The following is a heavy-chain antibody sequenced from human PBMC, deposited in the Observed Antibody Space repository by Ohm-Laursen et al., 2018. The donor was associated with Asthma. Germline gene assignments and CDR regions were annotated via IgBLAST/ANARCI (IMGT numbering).Heavy chain of an antibody. CDR1: GYTFSRYS. CDR3: GRVYSSSWDP. Sequence: SLRLSCAASGYTFSRYSIHWIRQAPGKGLEWVASISTASTFIYYADSVRGRFTTSRDNARNLVFLQMNSLRADDTAVYYCGRVYSSSWDPRGQGTLVTVSS. J-gene: IGHJ5*02. V-gene: IGHV3-21*04. CDR2: ISTASTFI. D-gene: IGHD6-13*01.